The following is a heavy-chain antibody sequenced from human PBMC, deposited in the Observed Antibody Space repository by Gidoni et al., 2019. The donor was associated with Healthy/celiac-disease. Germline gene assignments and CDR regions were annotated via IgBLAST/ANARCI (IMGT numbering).Heavy chain of an antibody. CDR1: AGTFSSYA. V-gene: IGHV1-69*01. D-gene: IGHD3-22*01. CDR2: IIPIFGTA. J-gene: IGHJ4*02. CDR3: ARAKRDYYDSSGYYPDY. Sequence: QVQLVQSGAEVKKPGSSVRVSCKASAGTFSSYAISWVRQAPGQGLEWMGGIIPIFGTANYAQKFQGRVTITADESTSTAYMELSSLRSEDTAVYYCARAKRDYYDSSGYYPDYWGQGTLVTVSS.